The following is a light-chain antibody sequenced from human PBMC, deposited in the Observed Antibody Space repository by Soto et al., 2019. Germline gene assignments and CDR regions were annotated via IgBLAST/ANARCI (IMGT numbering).Light chain of an antibody. Sequence: EIVMTQSPATLSVSPGERATLSCRASQSVSNNLVWYQQKPGQAPSLLIYGASTRATGIPARFSGSGSGTEFTLTISSLQSEDFAIYYCQQYNNWPRTFGQGTKVEIK. CDR3: QQYNNWPRT. CDR1: QSVSNN. J-gene: IGKJ1*01. V-gene: IGKV3-15*01. CDR2: GAS.